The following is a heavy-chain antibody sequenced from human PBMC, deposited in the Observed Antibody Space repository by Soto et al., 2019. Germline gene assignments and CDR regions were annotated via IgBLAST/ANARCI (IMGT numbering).Heavy chain of an antibody. Sequence: QVQLVQSGAEVKKPGSSVKVSCKASGGTFSSYTISWVRQAPGQGLEWMGRIIPILGIANYAQKFQGRVTITADKSTSTAYMELSSLRSEDTAVYYCARDPYPSIVAHGGGMDVWGQGTTVTVSS. D-gene: IGHD3-22*01. V-gene: IGHV1-69*08. J-gene: IGHJ6*02. CDR3: ARDPYPSIVAHGGGMDV. CDR2: IIPILGIA. CDR1: GGTFSSYT.